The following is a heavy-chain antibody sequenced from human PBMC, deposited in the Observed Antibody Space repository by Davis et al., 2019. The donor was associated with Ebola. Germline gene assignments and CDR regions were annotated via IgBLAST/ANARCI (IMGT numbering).Heavy chain of an antibody. CDR3: ARDKKYSSYYYYGMDV. D-gene: IGHD6-6*01. Sequence: VSVKVSCKASGYTFTSYGISWVRQAPGQGLEWMGWISAYNGNTNYAQKLQGRVTMTTDTSTSTAYMELRSLRSDDTAVYYCARDKKYSSYYYYGMDVWGKGTTVTVSS. J-gene: IGHJ6*04. CDR2: ISAYNGNT. CDR1: GYTFTSYG. V-gene: IGHV1-18*01.